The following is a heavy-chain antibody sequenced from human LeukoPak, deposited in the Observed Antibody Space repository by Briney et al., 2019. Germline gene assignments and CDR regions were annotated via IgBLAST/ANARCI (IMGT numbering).Heavy chain of an antibody. CDR3: AREEGYSGSYRDCYFDY. CDR2: IRYDGSNK. CDR1: GFTFSSYG. V-gene: IGHV3-30*02. Sequence: GGSLRLSGAASGFTFSSYGMHWVRQAPAKGLEWLAFIRYDGSNKYYADSVKGRFTISRDNSKNTLYLQMNSLRAEDTAVYYCAREEGYSGSYRDCYFDYWGQGTLVTVSS. D-gene: IGHD1-26*01. J-gene: IGHJ4*02.